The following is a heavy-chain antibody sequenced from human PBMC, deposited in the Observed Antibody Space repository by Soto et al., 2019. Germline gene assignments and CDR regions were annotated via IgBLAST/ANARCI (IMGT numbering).Heavy chain of an antibody. J-gene: IGHJ4*02. CDR1: CGSIISNY. D-gene: IGHD6-13*01. Sequence: KPSETLSLTCTFSCGSIISNYWTWIRQPPGKGLEWIGYVYNSGSANYNPSLKSRVTISEDTSKSQFSLKVNSMTAADTAVYYCARYRREAVAGYTLDNWGQGILVTVSS. CDR2: VYNSGSA. V-gene: IGHV4-59*01. CDR3: ARYRREAVAGYTLDN.